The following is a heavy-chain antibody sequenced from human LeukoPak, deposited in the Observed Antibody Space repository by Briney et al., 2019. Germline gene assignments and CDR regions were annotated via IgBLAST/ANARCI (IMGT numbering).Heavy chain of an antibody. J-gene: IGHJ4*02. CDR2: TNPNSGGT. CDR1: GYTFTGYY. V-gene: IGHV1-2*02. CDR3: ARAHYDSSGAYYFDY. D-gene: IGHD3-22*01. Sequence: ASVKVSCKASGYTFTGYYIHWVRQAPGQGLEWMGWTNPNSGGTNYAQKLQGRVTMTTDTSTSTAYMELRSLRSDDTAVYYCARAHYDSSGAYYFDYWGQGTLVTVSS.